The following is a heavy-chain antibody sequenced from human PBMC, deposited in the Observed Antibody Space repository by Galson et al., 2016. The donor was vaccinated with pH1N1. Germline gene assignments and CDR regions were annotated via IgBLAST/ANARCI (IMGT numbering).Heavy chain of an antibody. Sequence: SVKVSCKASGYTFTTSYIHWVRQAPGQGLEWMGVIDPSNSGTTFAQKFQGLVTMTRDTSTSTVYMEVSGLKSDDTAVYYCIRDLGRLRDFWGQGTLVTVSS. CDR2: IDPSNSGT. CDR3: IRDLGRLRDF. V-gene: IGHV1-46*03. CDR1: GYTFTTSY. J-gene: IGHJ4*02. D-gene: IGHD7-27*01.